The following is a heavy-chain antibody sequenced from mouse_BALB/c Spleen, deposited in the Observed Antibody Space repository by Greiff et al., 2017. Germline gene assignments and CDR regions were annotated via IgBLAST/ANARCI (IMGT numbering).Heavy chain of an antibody. D-gene: IGHD1-1*01. V-gene: IGHV1-63*02. CDR3: ARGTVVATRAWFAY. J-gene: IGHJ3*01. Sequence: QVQLQQSGAELVRPGTSVKMSCKAAGYSFTNYWIGWVKQRPGHGLEWIGVIYPGGGYTNYNEKFKGKATLTADTSSSTAYMQLSSLTSEDSAIYYGARGTVVATRAWFAYWGQGTLVTVSA. CDR1: GYSFTNYW. CDR2: IYPGGGYT.